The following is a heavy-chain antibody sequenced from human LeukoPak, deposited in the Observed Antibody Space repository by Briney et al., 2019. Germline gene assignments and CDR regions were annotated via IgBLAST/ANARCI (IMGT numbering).Heavy chain of an antibody. V-gene: IGHV1-24*01. J-gene: IGHJ4*02. D-gene: IGHD3-10*01. CDR3: ARENGSGSYYNAHFDY. CDR1: GYTLTELS. Sequence: ASVKVSCKVSGYTLTELSMHWVRQAPGKGLEWMGGFDPEDGETIYAQKFQGRVTMTEDTSTDTAYMELSSLRSEDTAVYYCARENGSGSYYNAHFDYWGQGTLVTVSS. CDR2: FDPEDGET.